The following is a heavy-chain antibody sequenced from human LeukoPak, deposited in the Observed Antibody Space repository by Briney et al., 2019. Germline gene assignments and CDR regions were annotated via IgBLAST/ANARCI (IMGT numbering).Heavy chain of an antibody. CDR1: GGSISSYY. CDR3: ARGAYSSSSWENDAFDI. D-gene: IGHD6-6*01. V-gene: IGHV4-59*01. CDR2: IYYSGST. Sequence: SETLSLTCTVFGGSISSYYWSWIRQPPGKGLEWIGCIYYSGSTNYNPPLKSRVTISVDTSKNQFSLKLSSVTAADTAVYYCARGAYSSSSWENDAFDIWGQGTMVTVYS. J-gene: IGHJ3*02.